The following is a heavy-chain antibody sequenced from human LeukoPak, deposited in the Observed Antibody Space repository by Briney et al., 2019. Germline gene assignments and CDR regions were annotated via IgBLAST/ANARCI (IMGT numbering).Heavy chain of an antibody. CDR1: GDSISSGGYY. CDR3: ARANGLLLWFGELWDNWFDP. J-gene: IGHJ5*02. V-gene: IGHV4-31*03. CDR2: IYYSGIT. Sequence: PSQTLSLICTVSGDSISSGGYYWSWIRQYPGKALEWIGYIYYSGITYYNPSLKSRITISIDTSKSQFSLNLSSVTAADTAVYYCARANGLLLWFGELWDNWFDPWGQGTLVTVSS. D-gene: IGHD3-10*01.